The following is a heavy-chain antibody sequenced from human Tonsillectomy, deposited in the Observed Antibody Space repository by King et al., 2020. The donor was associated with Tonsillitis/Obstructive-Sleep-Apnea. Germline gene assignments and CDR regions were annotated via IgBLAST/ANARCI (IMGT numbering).Heavy chain of an antibody. V-gene: IGHV3-21*01. CDR1: GFTFSSYS. D-gene: IGHD2-8*02. CDR3: ARDLLLVGAFDI. CDR2: ISSSSSYI. Sequence: VQLVESGGGLVKPGGSLRLSCAASGFTFSSYSMNWVRQAPGKGLEWVSSISSSSSYIYYADSVKGRFTIYRDNAKNSLYLQMNSLRAEDTAVYYCARDLLLVGAFDIWGQGTMVTVSS. J-gene: IGHJ3*02.